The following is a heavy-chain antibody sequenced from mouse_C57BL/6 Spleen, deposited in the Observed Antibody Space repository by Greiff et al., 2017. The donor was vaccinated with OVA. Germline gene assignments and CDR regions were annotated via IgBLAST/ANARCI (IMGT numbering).Heavy chain of an antibody. J-gene: IGHJ2*01. Sequence: QVQLQQPGAELVKPGASVKMSCKASGYTFTSYWITWVKQRPGQGLEWIGDIYPGSGSTNYNEKFKSKATLTVDKSSSTAYMQLSSLTSEDSAVYFCARSITTVVADYWGKGTTLTVSS. V-gene: IGHV1-55*01. CDR3: ARSITTVVADY. CDR2: IYPGSGST. D-gene: IGHD1-1*01. CDR1: GYTFTSYW.